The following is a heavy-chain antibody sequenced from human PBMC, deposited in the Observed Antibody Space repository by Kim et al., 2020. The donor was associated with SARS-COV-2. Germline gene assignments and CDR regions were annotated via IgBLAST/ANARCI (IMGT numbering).Heavy chain of an antibody. Sequence: SETLSLTCAVYGGSFSGYYWSWIRQPPGKGLEWIGEINHSGSTNYNPSLKSRVTISVDTSKNQFSLKLSSVTAADTAVYYCARGRRIAARRGGYYYYGMDVWGQGTTVTVSS. D-gene: IGHD6-6*01. CDR1: GGSFSGYY. J-gene: IGHJ6*02. CDR3: ARGRRIAARRGGYYYYGMDV. CDR2: INHSGST. V-gene: IGHV4-34*01.